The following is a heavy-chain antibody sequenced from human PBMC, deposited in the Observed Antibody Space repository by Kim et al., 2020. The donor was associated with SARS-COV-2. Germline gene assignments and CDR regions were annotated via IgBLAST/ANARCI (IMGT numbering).Heavy chain of an antibody. V-gene: IGHV1-69*13. Sequence: SVKVSCKASGGTFSSYAISWVRQAPGQGLEWMGGIIPIFGTANYAQKFQGRVTITAYESPSTAYMELSSLRSEDTAVYYCAGGRGYCSGGSCYFDSWYFDLWGRGTLVTVSS. D-gene: IGHD2-15*01. CDR2: IIPIFGTA. J-gene: IGHJ2*01. CDR1: GGTFSSYA. CDR3: AGGRGYCSGGSCYFDSWYFDL.